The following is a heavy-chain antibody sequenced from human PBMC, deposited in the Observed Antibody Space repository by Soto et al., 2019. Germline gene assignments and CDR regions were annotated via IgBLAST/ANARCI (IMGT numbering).Heavy chain of an antibody. CDR2: IDASDSYT. CDR1: GYSFTRYW. Sequence: PGESLKISCKGSGYSFTRYWISWVRQMPGKGLEWMGRIDASDSYTNYSPSFQGHVTISADKSISTAYLQWSSLKASDTVMYYCASYTVVVPAAPVDYWGQGTLVTVSS. D-gene: IGHD2-2*01. CDR3: ASYTVVVPAAPVDY. V-gene: IGHV5-10-1*01. J-gene: IGHJ4*02.